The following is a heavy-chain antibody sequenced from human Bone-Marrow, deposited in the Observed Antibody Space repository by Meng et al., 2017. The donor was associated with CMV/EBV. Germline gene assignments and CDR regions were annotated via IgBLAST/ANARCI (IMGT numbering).Heavy chain of an antibody. J-gene: IGHJ4*02. CDR3: ARGRVRFLEWLSAYYFDY. CDR2: INHSGST. V-gene: IGHV4-38-2*02. CDR1: GYSISSGYY. D-gene: IGHD3-3*01. Sequence: SETLSLTCTVSGYSISSGYYWSWIRQPPGKGLEWIGEINHSGSTNYNPSLKSRVTISVDTSKNQFSLKLSSVTAADTAVYYCARGRVRFLEWLSAYYFDYWGQGTLVTVSS.